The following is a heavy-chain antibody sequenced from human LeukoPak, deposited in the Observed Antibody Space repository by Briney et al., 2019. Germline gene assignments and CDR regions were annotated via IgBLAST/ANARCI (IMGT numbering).Heavy chain of an antibody. Sequence: SGGSLRLSCAASGFTFSTYAMSWVRQAPGKGLEWVSAISGSGGSTYYADSVKGRFTISRDNSKNTLYLQMNSLRAEDTAVYYCAKDGRYYDFWSGYYTGSGGTDYWGQGTLVTVSS. CDR1: GFTFSTYA. J-gene: IGHJ4*02. D-gene: IGHD3-3*01. CDR3: AKDGRYYDFWSGYYTGSGGTDY. CDR2: ISGSGGST. V-gene: IGHV3-23*01.